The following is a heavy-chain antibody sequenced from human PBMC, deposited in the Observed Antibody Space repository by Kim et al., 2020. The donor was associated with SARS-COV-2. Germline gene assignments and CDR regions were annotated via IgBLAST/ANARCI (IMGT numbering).Heavy chain of an antibody. J-gene: IGHJ1*01. V-gene: IGHV3-23*01. CDR1: GFTFSSYA. CDR2: ISGSGGST. Sequence: GGSLRLSCAASGFTFSSYAMSWVRQAPGKGLEWVSAISGSGGSTYYADSVKGRFTISRDNSKNTLYLQMNSLRAEDTAVYYCAKEPPSSSWYEYGYGYFQHWGQGTLVTVSS. D-gene: IGHD6-13*01. CDR3: AKEPPSSSWYEYGYGYFQH.